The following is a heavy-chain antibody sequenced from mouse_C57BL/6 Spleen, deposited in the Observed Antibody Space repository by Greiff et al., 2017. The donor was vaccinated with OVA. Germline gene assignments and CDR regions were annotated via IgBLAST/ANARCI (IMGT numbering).Heavy chain of an antibody. CDR1: GYTFTSYG. CDR3: ARQGEDYAMDY. J-gene: IGHJ4*01. Sequence: VQLQQSGAELARPGASVKLSCKASGYTFTSYGISWVKQRTGQGLEWSGEIYPRSGNTYYNEKFKGKATLTADKSSSTAYMELRSLTSEDSAVYFCARQGEDYAMDYWGQGTSVTVSS. CDR2: IYPRSGNT. V-gene: IGHV1-81*01.